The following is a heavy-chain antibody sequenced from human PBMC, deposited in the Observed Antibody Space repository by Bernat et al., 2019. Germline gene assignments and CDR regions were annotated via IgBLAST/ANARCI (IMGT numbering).Heavy chain of an antibody. CDR3: AKDRDYGGNSPDWYFDL. V-gene: IGHV3-30*18. D-gene: IGHD4-23*01. J-gene: IGHJ2*01. Sequence: QVQLVESGGGVVQPGRSLRLSCAASGFTLSSYGMHWVRQAPGKGLEWVAVISYDGSNKYYADSVKGRFTISRDNSKNTLYLQMNSLRAEDTAVYYCAKDRDYGGNSPDWYFDLWGRGTLVTVSS. CDR2: ISYDGSNK. CDR1: GFTLSSYG.